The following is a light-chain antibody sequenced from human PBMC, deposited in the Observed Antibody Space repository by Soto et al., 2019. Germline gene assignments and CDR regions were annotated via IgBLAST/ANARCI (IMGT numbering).Light chain of an antibody. CDR3: GTWDSSLSAEI. V-gene: IGLV1-51*01. CDR2: DNN. J-gene: IGLJ2*01. CDR1: SSNIGNNY. Sequence: QSVLTQPPSVSVAPGQMVTISCSGSSSNIGNNYVSWYRQFPGTAPKLLIYDNNKRPSGIPDRFSGSKSGTSATLGITGLQTGDEADYYCGTWDSSLSAEIFGGGTKLTVL.